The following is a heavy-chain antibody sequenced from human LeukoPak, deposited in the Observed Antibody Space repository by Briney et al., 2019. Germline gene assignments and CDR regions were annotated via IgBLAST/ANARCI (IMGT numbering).Heavy chain of an antibody. CDR3: ASTSGYCSRGNCYSAFDY. D-gene: IGHD2-15*01. Sequence: SETLSLTCTVSGGSVSTYYWNWIRQPPGKGLEWIGYIYYSGSTNYNPSLKSRLTISVDTSNNQFSLKLSSVTAADTAVYYCASTSGYCSRGNCYSAFDYWGQGTLVTVSS. V-gene: IGHV4-59*02. J-gene: IGHJ4*02. CDR1: GGSVSTYY. CDR2: IYYSGST.